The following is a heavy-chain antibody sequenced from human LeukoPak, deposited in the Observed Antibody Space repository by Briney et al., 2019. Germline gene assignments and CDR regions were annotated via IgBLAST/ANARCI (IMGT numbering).Heavy chain of an antibody. CDR1: GFTFSSYA. J-gene: IGHJ6*02. D-gene: IGHD4-17*01. Sequence: GGSLRLSCAASGFTFSSYAMSWVRQAPGKGLEWVSATSGSGGSTDYADSVKGRFTISRDNSKSTLYLQMNSLRAEDTAVYYCAKSYGDYYYYYGMDVWGQGTTVTVSS. V-gene: IGHV3-23*01. CDR2: TSGSGGST. CDR3: AKSYGDYYYYYGMDV.